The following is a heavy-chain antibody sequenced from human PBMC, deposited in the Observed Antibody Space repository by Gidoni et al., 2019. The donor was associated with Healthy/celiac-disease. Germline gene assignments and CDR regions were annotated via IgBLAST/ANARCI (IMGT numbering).Heavy chain of an antibody. V-gene: IGHV3-33*01. J-gene: IGHJ6*02. CDR1: GFPFSSYG. D-gene: IGHD6-6*01. CDR3: ARGPGVAARPYYYYGMDV. Sequence: QVQLVESGGGVVQPGRSLRLSCAASGFPFSSYGMHWVRQAPGKGLEWVAVIWYDGSNKYYADSVKGRFTISRDNSKNTLYLQMNSLRAEDTAVYYCARGPGVAARPYYYYGMDVWGQGTTVTVSS. CDR2: IWYDGSNK.